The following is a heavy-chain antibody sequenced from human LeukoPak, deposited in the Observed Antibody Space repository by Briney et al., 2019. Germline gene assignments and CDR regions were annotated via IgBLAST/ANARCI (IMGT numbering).Heavy chain of an antibody. D-gene: IGHD4-11*01. J-gene: IGHJ4*02. CDR1: GDSMTRGGYY. V-gene: IGHV4-31*03. CDR3: ARDVDYRDYFDY. CDR2: IYHSGTT. Sequence: PSEPLSLPCTVSGDSMTRGGYYWRWVRQHPGKGLEWFGFIYHSGTTFYNPSLEGRAAISVDTSQNQLSLKLTSVTAADTAVYCCARDVDYRDYFDYWGQGTLVTVSS.